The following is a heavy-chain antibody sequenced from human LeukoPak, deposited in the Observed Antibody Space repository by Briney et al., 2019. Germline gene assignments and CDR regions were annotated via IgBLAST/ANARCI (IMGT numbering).Heavy chain of an antibody. J-gene: IGHJ4*02. CDR2: ISGSGDNT. V-gene: IGHV3-23*01. Sequence: GGTLRLSCAASGFTFSSYAMSWVRQAPGKGLEWVSGISGSGDNTYYADSVKGRFTISRDNSKNTLYVQVNSLGTEDTAAYYCAKGSYYDSSGSFYFDYWGQGTLVAVSS. CDR3: AKGSYYDSSGSFYFDY. D-gene: IGHD3-22*01. CDR1: GFTFSSYA.